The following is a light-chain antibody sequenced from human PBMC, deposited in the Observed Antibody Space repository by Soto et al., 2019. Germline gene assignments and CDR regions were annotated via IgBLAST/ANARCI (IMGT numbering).Light chain of an antibody. CDR1: QSVRSSD. CDR2: GAS. Sequence: EIVLTQSPGTLSLSPGERATLSCRASQSVRSSDLAWYQQKPGQAPRLLIYGASSRATGIPDRFSGSGSGTDFTLTISRLEPEDFEVYYCQQYGSAPYTFGQGTKLEIK. V-gene: IGKV3-20*01. J-gene: IGKJ2*01. CDR3: QQYGSAPYT.